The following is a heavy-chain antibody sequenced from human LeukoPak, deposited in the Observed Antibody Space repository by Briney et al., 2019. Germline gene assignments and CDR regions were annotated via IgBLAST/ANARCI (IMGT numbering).Heavy chain of an antibody. J-gene: IGHJ3*02. D-gene: IGHD5/OR15-5a*01. CDR2: IYHSGST. Sequence: SETLSLTCAVSGGSISSSNWWSWVRQPPGKGPEWIGEIYHSGSTNYNPSLKSRVTISVDKSKNQFPLKLGSVTAADTAVYYCARRSTAPWDAFDIWGQGTMVTVSS. CDR3: ARRSTAPWDAFDI. CDR1: GGSISSSNW. V-gene: IGHV4-4*02.